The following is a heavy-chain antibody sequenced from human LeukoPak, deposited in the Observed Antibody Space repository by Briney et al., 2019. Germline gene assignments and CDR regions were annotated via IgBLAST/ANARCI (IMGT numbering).Heavy chain of an antibody. D-gene: IGHD4-11*01. J-gene: IGHJ3*02. CDR3: VRDHREVTTVFDI. CDR2: IFSGGS. CDR1: GFTVHNNY. Sequence: GGSLRLSCAASGFTVHNNYMNWVRQAPGKGLEWVSVIFSGGSKGRFTISRNNSKNTLYLQMNSLRAEDTAMYYCVRDHREVTTVFDIWGQGTMVTASS. V-gene: IGHV3-66*01.